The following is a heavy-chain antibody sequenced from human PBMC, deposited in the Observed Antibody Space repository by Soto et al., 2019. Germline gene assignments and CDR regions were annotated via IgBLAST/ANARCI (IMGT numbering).Heavy chain of an antibody. V-gene: IGHV1-46*01. CDR2: INPSGGST. J-gene: IGHJ4*02. Sequence: QVQLVQSGAEVKKPGASVKVSCKASGYTFTSYYMHWVRQAPGQGLEWMGIINPSGGSTSYAQKFTGRVTMSMDTTTRTVYMERSSLRAEDTAVYYCARDVEQQLYYFDHWGQGTLVTVSS. CDR1: GYTFTSYY. CDR3: ARDVEQQLYYFDH. D-gene: IGHD6-13*01.